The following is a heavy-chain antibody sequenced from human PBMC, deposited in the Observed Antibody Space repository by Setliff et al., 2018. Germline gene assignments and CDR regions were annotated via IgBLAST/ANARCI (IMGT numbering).Heavy chain of an antibody. CDR3: AISSLSICTGGNCPNVFDV. V-gene: IGHV1-18*01. D-gene: IGHD2-15*01. CDR2: ISVYTGNT. CDR1: GYTFSDYG. J-gene: IGHJ3*01. Sequence: ASVKVSCKASGYTFSDYGISWVRQAPGQGLEWMGWISVYTGNTNYAPKLQGRVTMTTDASTSTAYMELRGLTSDDTAVYYCAISSLSICTGGNCPNVFDVWGQGTWVTVSS.